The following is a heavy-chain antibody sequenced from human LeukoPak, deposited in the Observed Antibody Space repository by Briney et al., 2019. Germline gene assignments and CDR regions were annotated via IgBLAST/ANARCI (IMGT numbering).Heavy chain of an antibody. J-gene: IGHJ4*02. CDR1: GFTFSSYA. CDR3: AKGWVYCSSTSCPYYFDY. D-gene: IGHD2-2*01. Sequence: GGSLRLSCAASGFTFSSYAMSWVRQAPGKGLEWVSAISGSGGSTYYADSVKGRFTISRDNSKNTLYLQMNSLRAEDTAVYYCAKGWVYCSSTSCPYYFDYWGQGTLVTVSS. CDR2: ISGSGGST. V-gene: IGHV3-23*01.